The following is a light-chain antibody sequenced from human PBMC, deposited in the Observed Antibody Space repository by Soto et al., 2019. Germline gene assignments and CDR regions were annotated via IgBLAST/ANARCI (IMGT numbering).Light chain of an antibody. CDR3: QQYNNWPPPLT. CDR2: GAS. Sequence: EIVMTQSPATLSVSPGERATLSCRASQSVSSNLAWYQQKPGQAPRLLIYGASTRATGIPARFSGSGSGTEFTLTISSLQSADFAVYHCQQYNNWPPPLTFGGGTKVEIK. J-gene: IGKJ4*01. CDR1: QSVSSN. V-gene: IGKV3-15*01.